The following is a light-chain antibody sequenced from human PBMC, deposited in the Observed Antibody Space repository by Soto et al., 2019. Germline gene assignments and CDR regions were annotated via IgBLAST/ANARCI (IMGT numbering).Light chain of an antibody. J-gene: IGLJ3*02. Sequence: QSALTQPASVSGSPGQSITISCIGATSDVGSYNLVCWYQQHPGKAPKLMIYEGSKRPSGVSNRFSGSKSGNTASLTISGLQADDEADYYCCSYAGSTTPNWVFGGGTKVTVL. CDR2: EGS. V-gene: IGLV2-23*01. CDR1: TSDVGSYNL. CDR3: CSYAGSTTPNWV.